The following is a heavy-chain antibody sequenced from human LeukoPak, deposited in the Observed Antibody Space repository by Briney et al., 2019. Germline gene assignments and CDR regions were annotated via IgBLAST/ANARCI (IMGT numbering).Heavy chain of an antibody. J-gene: IGHJ3*02. V-gene: IGHV4-59*01. CDR2: IYYSGST. CDR3: ARGGLENGYHSNDGFDI. Sequence: PSETLSLTCTVSGGSISSYYWSWIRQPPGKGLEWIGYIYYSGSTKYNPSLKSRVTMSVDTSRNQFSLKLSSVTAADTAVYYCARGGLENGYHSNDGFDIWGQGTMVTVSS. CDR1: GGSISSYY. D-gene: IGHD3-22*01.